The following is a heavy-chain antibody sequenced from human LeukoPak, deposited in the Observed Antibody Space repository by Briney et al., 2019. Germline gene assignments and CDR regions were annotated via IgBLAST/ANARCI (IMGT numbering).Heavy chain of an antibody. V-gene: IGHV4-59*01. Sequence: PSETLSLTRTVSGVSISSYYGSWIRQPPGKGLEWVGYIYYSGSTNYNPSLKRRVTISVDTPKNQFSLKLSSVTAADTAVYYCARGSGGSHYDYWGQGTLVTVSS. D-gene: IGHD1-26*01. CDR1: GVSISSYY. CDR3: ARGSGGSHYDY. J-gene: IGHJ4*02. CDR2: IYYSGST.